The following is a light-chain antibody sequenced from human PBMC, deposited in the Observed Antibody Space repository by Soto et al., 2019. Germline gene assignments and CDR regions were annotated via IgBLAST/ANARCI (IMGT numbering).Light chain of an antibody. CDR3: QVYGPSPPIT. Sequence: EIVMTQSPATLSVSPGERATLSCRASQNILSNLAWYQHKPGQAPRLLMYGVSSRATGIPDRFTGSGSGADFTLTISRLEPEDFAVYYCQVYGPSPPITFGQGTRLEI. CDR2: GVS. J-gene: IGKJ5*01. CDR1: QNILSN. V-gene: IGKV3-20*01.